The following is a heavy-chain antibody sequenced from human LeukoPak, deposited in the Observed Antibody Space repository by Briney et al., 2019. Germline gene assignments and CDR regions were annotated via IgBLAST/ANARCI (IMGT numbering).Heavy chain of an antibody. CDR1: GYTFTGYS. J-gene: IGHJ4*02. V-gene: IGHV1-2*06. CDR3: AREHASYSSGHYFDY. D-gene: IGHD6-19*01. Sequence: ASVSGSCTGSGYTFTGYSIHWVRQGPGHGRGRGGRSNTNSGVTNYAQKIQGRGTMTRDTSITTASMELSSLRPDDTAVYYCAREHASYSSGHYFDYWGQGTLVTVSS. CDR2: SNTNSGVT.